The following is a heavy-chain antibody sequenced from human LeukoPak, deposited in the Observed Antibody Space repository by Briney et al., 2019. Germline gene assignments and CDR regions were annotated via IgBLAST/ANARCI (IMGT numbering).Heavy chain of an antibody. J-gene: IGHJ4*02. CDR3: ARDDGNSRSWYYFDY. CDR2: IFTSGST. CDR1: GVSISSYY. Sequence: PSETLSLTCNVSGVSISSYYWNWIRQPAGKGLEWIGRIFTSGSTNYNPSLKSRVSISVDKSKNQLSLKLRSVTAADTAVYFCARDDGNSRSWYYFDYWGQGNRAAVSS. D-gene: IGHD6-13*01. V-gene: IGHV4-4*07.